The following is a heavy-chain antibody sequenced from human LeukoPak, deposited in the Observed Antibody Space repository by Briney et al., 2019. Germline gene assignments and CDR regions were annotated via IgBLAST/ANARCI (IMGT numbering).Heavy chain of an antibody. J-gene: IGHJ6*02. V-gene: IGHV4-30-4*01. Sequence: SETLSLTCTVSGGSISSGDYYWSWIRQPPGKGLEWIGYIYCSGSTYYNPSLKSRVTISVDTSKNQFSLKLSSVTAADTAVYYCARDRTADGMDVWSQGTTVTVSS. CDR2: IYCSGST. D-gene: IGHD4-17*01. CDR1: GGSISSGDYY. CDR3: ARDRTADGMDV.